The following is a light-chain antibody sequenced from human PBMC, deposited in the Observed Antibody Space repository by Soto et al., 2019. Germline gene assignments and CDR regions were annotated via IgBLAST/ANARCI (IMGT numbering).Light chain of an antibody. CDR2: DVS. V-gene: IGLV2-14*01. J-gene: IGLJ1*01. Sequence: QSALTQPASVSGSHVQSITISCTGTSSDVGGYNYVSWYQQHPGKAPKFMIYDVSNRPSGVSNRFSGSKSGNTASLTISGLQAEDEADYYCSSYTTSNTRQIVFGTGTKVTVL. CDR3: SSYTTSNTRQIV. CDR1: SSDVGGYNY.